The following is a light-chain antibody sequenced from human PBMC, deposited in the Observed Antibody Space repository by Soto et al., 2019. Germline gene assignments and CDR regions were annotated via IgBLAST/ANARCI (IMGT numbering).Light chain of an antibody. V-gene: IGLV1-40*01. CDR2: GNS. J-gene: IGLJ1*01. CDR1: SSDIGAGYD. Sequence: QSVLTQPPSVSGAPGLRVTISCTGTSSDIGAGYDVHWYQQLPGAAPRLLIYGNSHRTSGVPDRFSGSRSGTSASLAISGLQAEDEADYYSQSYDSSRNGVFVFGSGTKITVL. CDR3: QSYDSSRNGVFV.